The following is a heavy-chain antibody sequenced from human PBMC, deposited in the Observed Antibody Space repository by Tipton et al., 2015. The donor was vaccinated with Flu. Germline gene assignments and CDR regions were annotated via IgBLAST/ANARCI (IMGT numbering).Heavy chain of an antibody. CDR1: GDSVSSNSAA. D-gene: IGHD6-19*01. J-gene: IGHJ4*02. Sequence: LRLSCAISGDSVSSNSAAWNRIRQSPSRGLEWLGRTYYRSKWYNDYAVSVKSRITINPDTSKNQFSLQLNSVTPEDTAVYYCARDSTLPGIAVAGNFDYWGQGTLVTVSS. CDR3: ARDSTLPGIAVAGNFDY. CDR2: TYYRSKWYN. V-gene: IGHV6-1*01.